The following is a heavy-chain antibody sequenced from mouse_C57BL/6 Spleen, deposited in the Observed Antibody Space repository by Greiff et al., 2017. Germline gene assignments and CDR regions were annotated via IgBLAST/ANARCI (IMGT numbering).Heavy chain of an antibody. CDR1: GYAFSSYW. J-gene: IGHJ4*01. V-gene: IGHV1-80*01. CDR2: IYPGDGDT. Sequence: QVQLQQSGAELVKPGASVKISCKASGYAFSSYWMNWVKQRPGKGLEWIGQIYPGDGDTNYNGKFKGKATLTADKSSSTAYMQLSSLTSEDSAVYFCARRIADYAMDYWGQGTSVTVSS. CDR3: ARRIADYAMDY.